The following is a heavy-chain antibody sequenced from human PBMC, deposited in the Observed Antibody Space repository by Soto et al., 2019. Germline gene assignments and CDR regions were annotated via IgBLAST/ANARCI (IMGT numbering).Heavy chain of an antibody. V-gene: IGHV3-30*18. D-gene: IGHD1-7*01. J-gene: IGHJ6*02. CDR1: GFTFSSYG. CDR2: ISYDGSNK. Sequence: SGGSLRLSCAASGFTFSSYGMHWVRQAPGKGLEWVAVISYDGSNKYYADSVKGRFTISRDNSKNTLYLQMNSLRAEDTAVYYCAKEEGWNYFPYYYYYYGMDVWGQGTTVTVSS. CDR3: AKEEGWNYFPYYYYYYGMDV.